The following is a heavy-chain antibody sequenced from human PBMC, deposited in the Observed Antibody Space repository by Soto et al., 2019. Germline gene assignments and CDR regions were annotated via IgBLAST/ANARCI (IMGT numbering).Heavy chain of an antibody. D-gene: IGHD5-18*01. CDR1: GGSIIIGGYS. CDR2: IYHSGTT. J-gene: IGHJ4*02. V-gene: IGHV4-30-2*01. CDR3: ARVSGYNYGYSFDY. Sequence: PSETLSLTCDVSGGSIIIGGYSWSRIRQPPGKGLEWIGYIYHSGTTYYNPSLKSRVIISVDRSKNQFSLKLSSVTAADSAGYYCARVSGYNYGYSFDYWGLGILVTVSS.